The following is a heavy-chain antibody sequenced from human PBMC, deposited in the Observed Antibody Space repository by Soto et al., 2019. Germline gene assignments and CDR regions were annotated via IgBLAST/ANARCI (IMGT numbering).Heavy chain of an antibody. V-gene: IGHV4-38-2*01. J-gene: IGHJ4*02. CDR3: ARHGRTSLSFSTSSVRNEWAY. Sequence: PSETLSLTCAVSGYSISSGYYWGWIRQPPGKGLEWIGSIYHSGSTYYNPSLKSRVTISVDTSKNQFSLKLNSVTAADTAVYFCARHGRTSLSFSTSSVRNEWAYWGQGTL. D-gene: IGHD6-6*01. CDR1: GYSISSGYY. CDR2: IYHSGST.